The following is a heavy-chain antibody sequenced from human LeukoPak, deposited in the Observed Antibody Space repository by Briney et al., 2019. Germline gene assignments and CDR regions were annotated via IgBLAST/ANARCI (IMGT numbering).Heavy chain of an antibody. V-gene: IGHV1-18*01. CDR1: GYTFTSYG. J-gene: IGHJ4*02. D-gene: IGHD2-8*01. CDR2: ISAYNGNT. CDR3: AVYAMMTDIDY. Sequence: ASVKVSCKASGYTFTSYGISWVRQAPGQGLEWMGWISAYNGNTNYAQKLQGRVTMTTDTPTSTAYMELRSLRSDDTAVYYCAVYAMMTDIDYWGQGTLVTVSS.